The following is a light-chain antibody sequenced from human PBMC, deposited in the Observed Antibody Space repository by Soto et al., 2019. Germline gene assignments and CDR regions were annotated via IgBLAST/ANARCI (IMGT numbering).Light chain of an antibody. CDR3: QQYNNGPPST. CDR1: QSVSSN. J-gene: IGKJ4*01. CDR2: GAS. V-gene: IGKV3-15*01. Sequence: ETVMTQSPATLSVSPGERVTLSCRASQSVSSNVAWYQQKPGQAPRLLISGASTRATGIPARFSGSGFGTEFTLTISSLQSEDFAVYYCQQYNNGPPSTFGGGTKVEI.